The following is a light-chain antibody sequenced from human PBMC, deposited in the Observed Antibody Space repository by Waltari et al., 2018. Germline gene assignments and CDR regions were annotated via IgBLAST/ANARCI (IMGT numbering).Light chain of an antibody. V-gene: IGKV3-11*01. CDR2: DAV. J-gene: IGKJ2*01. Sequence: IVLTQSPASLSLSPGERATLSCRASQSVDNSSAWYQQKPGQPPRLFIYDAVNRPADVPARFSGSGSGTDFTLIISSLEPEDFAVYYCQQRGSWPYTFGQGTTVEIK. CDR3: QQRGSWPYT. CDR1: QSVDNS.